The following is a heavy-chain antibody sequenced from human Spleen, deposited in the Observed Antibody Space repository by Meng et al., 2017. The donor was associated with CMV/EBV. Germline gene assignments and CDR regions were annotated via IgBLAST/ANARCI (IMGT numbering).Heavy chain of an antibody. CDR1: CGSISSGDDY. J-gene: IGHJ4*02. V-gene: IGHV4-31*03. CDR2: IYYSGST. D-gene: IGHD6-19*01. CDR3: ARVSSGWDYFDY. Sequence: HGRRLESGPVLVTPTQTLSLTCTVSCGSISSGDDYWSWIGQPPGKGLELIGYIYYSGSTYYNPSLKSRVTISIDTSKNQFSLNLRSVTAADTAVYYCARVSSGWDYFDYWGQGTLVTVSS.